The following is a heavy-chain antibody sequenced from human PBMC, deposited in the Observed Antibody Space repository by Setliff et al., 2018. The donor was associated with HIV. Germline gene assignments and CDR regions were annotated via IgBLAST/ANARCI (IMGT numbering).Heavy chain of an antibody. CDR2: INAGNGDT. J-gene: IGHJ4*02. CDR3: ARDPVITMMVGPRFYFDY. D-gene: IGHD3-22*01. CDR1: GYTFTSYV. Sequence: ASVKVSCKASGYTFTSYVMHWVRQAPGQRLEWMGWINAGNGDTKYSQKFQGRITITRDISASTAYMELSRLSSVTAADTAVYYCARDPVITMMVGPRFYFDYWGQGILVTVSS. V-gene: IGHV1-3*01.